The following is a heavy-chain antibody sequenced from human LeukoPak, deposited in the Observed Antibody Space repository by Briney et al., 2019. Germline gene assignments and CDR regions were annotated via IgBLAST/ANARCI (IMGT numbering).Heavy chain of an antibody. CDR1: GYTFTSYY. Sequence: ASVKVSFKASGYTFTSYYMHWVRQAPGQGLEWMGIINPSGGSTSYAQKFQGRVTMTRDTSTSTVYMELSSLRSEDTAVYYCARDQRDGYNYNYFDYWGQGTLVTVSS. CDR3: ARDQRDGYNYNYFDY. CDR2: INPSGGST. J-gene: IGHJ4*02. D-gene: IGHD5-24*01. V-gene: IGHV1-46*01.